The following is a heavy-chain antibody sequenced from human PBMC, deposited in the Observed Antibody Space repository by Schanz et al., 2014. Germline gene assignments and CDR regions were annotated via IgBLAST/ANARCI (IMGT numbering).Heavy chain of an antibody. D-gene: IGHD6-13*01. CDR2: INAGTGNT. CDR1: GGTFSTYP. V-gene: IGHV1-3*01. J-gene: IGHJ4*02. Sequence: QVQLVQSGAEVKKPGSSMTVSFTASGGTFSTYPINWLRQAPGQGLEWMGWINAGTGNTEYSQKFQGRVTITRDTLASTAYMEVSSLRSEDTAVYYCARSGSSNWYFFDYWGQGTLVTVSS. CDR3: ARSGSSNWYFFDY.